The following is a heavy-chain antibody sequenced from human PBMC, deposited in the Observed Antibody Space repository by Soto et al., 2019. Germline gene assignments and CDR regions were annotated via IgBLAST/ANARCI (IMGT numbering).Heavy chain of an antibody. Sequence: PSQTLSLTCAISGDSVSSSSVTWNWIRQSPSRGLEWLGRTYYRSNWYNDYAESVKSRITINPDTSKNQFSLHLNSVAPEDTAVYFCVRLIGNSWLDFWGQGTLVTVSS. J-gene: IGHJ5*01. CDR1: GDSVSSSSVT. CDR3: VRLIGNSWLDF. CDR2: TYYRSNWYN. V-gene: IGHV6-1*01. D-gene: IGHD1-26*01.